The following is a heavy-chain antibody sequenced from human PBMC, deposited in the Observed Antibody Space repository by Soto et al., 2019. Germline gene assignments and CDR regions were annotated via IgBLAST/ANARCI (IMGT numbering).Heavy chain of an antibody. J-gene: IGHJ5*02. V-gene: IGHV1-18*01. CDR3: ARDLEGLRGPNWFDP. Sequence: VKVDCKSSGYTFTSYGISWVRQAPGQGLEWMGWISAYNGNTNYAQKLQGRVTMTTDTSTSTAYMELRSLRSDDTAVYYCARDLEGLRGPNWFDPWGQGTLVTVSS. CDR1: GYTFTSYG. CDR2: ISAYNGNT.